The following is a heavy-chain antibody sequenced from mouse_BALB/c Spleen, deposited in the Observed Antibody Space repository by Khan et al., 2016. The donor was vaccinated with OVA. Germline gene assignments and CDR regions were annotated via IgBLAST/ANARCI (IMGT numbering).Heavy chain of an antibody. V-gene: IGHV1-5*01. CDR1: GYTFTNYW. J-gene: IGHJ2*01. D-gene: IGHD2-1*01. Sequence: EVQLQESGTVLARPGASVKMSCKASGYTFTNYWMHWVKQRPGQGLEWIGTIFPGNSDTNYNQKFTGKDNRTAGTTTTTAYKALSSLTNEDSAGYYCARNGFGNYEIWDYWGQGTTLTVSS. CDR2: IFPGNSDT. CDR3: ARNGFGNYEIWDY.